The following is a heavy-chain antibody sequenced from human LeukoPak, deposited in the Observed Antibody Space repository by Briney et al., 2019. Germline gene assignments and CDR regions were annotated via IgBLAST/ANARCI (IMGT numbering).Heavy chain of an antibody. J-gene: IGHJ1*01. CDR2: IRSKAYGATT. CDR1: GFTFGDYA. D-gene: IGHD4-11*01. Sequence: GGSLRLSCTASGFTFGDYAMSWVRQAPGKGLEWVGFIRSKAYGATTEYAASVKGRFTISRDDSKSIAYLQMNSLKTEDTAVYYCTRGPPGVTVTYFQHWGQGTLVTVSS. CDR3: TRGPPGVTVTYFQH. V-gene: IGHV3-49*04.